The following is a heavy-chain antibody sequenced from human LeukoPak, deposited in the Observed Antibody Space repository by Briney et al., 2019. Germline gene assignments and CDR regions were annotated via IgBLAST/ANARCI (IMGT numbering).Heavy chain of an antibody. CDR2: ITSDGYI. CDR3: AREFSTGILLDH. V-gene: IGHV3-21*01. J-gene: IGHJ4*02. Sequence: GGSLRLSCAASGFTFSSYSMNWVRQAPGKGLEWVSSITSDGYIYYADSVKGRFTISRDNTKNSLYLQMSSLRAEDTAVYYCAREFSTGILLDHWGQGTLVTVSS. CDR1: GFTFSSYS.